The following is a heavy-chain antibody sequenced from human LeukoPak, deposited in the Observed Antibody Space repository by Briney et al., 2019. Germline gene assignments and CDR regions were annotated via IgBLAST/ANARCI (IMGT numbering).Heavy chain of an antibody. J-gene: IGHJ4*02. CDR1: GFTFSSYS. D-gene: IGHD4-17*01. CDR2: ISSSSSYI. V-gene: IGHV3-21*04. Sequence: GGSLRLSCAASGFTFSSYSMNWVRQAPGKGLEWVSSISSSSSYIYYADSVKGRFTISRDNSKNTLYLQMNSLRAEDTAVYYCAKGVLMTTVTQFDYWGQGTLVTVSS. CDR3: AKGVLMTTVTQFDY.